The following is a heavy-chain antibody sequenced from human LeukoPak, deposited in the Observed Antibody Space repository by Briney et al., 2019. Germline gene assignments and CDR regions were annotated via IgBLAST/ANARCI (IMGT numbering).Heavy chain of an antibody. CDR1: GFTFSNYP. J-gene: IGHJ5*02. D-gene: IGHD1-1*01. Sequence: GRSLRLSCAASGFTFSNYPMHWVRQAPGKGLEWVAVISYDGSNKYYADSVKGRFTISRDNSKNTPYLQMNSLRAEDTAVYYCAIGSVIHTTWGQGTLVTVSS. CDR3: AIGSVIHTT. V-gene: IGHV3-30-3*01. CDR2: ISYDGSNK.